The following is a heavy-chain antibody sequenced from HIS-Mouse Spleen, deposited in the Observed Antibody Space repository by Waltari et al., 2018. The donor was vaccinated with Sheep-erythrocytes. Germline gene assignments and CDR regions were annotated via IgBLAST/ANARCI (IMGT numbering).Heavy chain of an antibody. V-gene: IGHV4-39*01. Sequence: QLQLQESGPGLVKPSETLSLTCTVSGGSISSSSYYWGWIRQPPGKGLEWIGRIYYSGSTYYNPALKSRVTISLDTSKNQFSLKLSSVTAADTAVYYCARLYYYDSSGYYFDYWGQGTLVTVSS. J-gene: IGHJ4*02. CDR3: ARLYYYDSSGYYFDY. D-gene: IGHD3-22*01. CDR1: GGSISSSSYY. CDR2: IYYSGST.